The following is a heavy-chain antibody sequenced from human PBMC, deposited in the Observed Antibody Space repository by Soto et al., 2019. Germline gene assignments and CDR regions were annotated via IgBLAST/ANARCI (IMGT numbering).Heavy chain of an antibody. CDR2: IYYSGNT. J-gene: IGHJ4*02. Sequence: LSLTCTVSGGSVSYYYWGWIRQPPGKGLEWIGSIYYSGNTHYNPSLKSRVTISVDTSMNQFSLNLDSVTAVDSAVYYCVRGGYVHAFDYWGQGALVTVSS. CDR1: GGSVSYYY. D-gene: IGHD5-12*01. V-gene: IGHV4-59*02. CDR3: VRGGYVHAFDY.